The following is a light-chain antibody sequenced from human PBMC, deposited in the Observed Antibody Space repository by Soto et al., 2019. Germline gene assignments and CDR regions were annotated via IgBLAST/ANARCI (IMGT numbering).Light chain of an antibody. CDR2: EVS. Sequence: QSVLTRPASVSGSPGQSITISCTGTSSDYVSWYQQHPVKAPKFLISEVSNRPSGISNRFSGSKSGNTASLTISGLQADDEADYYCSSYTSSSTYVFGAGTKVNV. V-gene: IGLV2-14*01. CDR1: SSDY. J-gene: IGLJ1*01. CDR3: SSYTSSSTYV.